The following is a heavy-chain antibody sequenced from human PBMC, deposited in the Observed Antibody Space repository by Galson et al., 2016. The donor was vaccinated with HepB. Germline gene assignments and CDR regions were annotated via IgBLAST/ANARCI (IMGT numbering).Heavy chain of an antibody. CDR1: GFTFSNYA. J-gene: IGHJ4*02. D-gene: IGHD3-22*01. CDR2: ILFDGSYR. CDR3: ARDVAYEALDC. V-gene: IGHV3-33*08. Sequence: SLRLSCAASGFTFSNYAMNWVRQAPGKGLEWVAMILFDGSYRYYAESVKGRFTISRDNSENTLYLQMDSLRAEDTAVYYCARDVAYEALDCWGQGTLVTVSS.